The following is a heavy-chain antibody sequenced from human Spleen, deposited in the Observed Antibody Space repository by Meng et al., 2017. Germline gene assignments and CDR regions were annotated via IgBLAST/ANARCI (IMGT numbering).Heavy chain of an antibody. Sequence: QVQLKGPGPELVKPSQTLSLTGTVSGGSISSGGYYWSWIRQHPGKGLEWIGYIYYSGSTYYNPSLKSLVTISVDTSKNQFSLKLSSVTAADTAVYYCARSAYAINNWFDPWGQGTLVTVSS. V-gene: IGHV4-31*01. D-gene: IGHD3-9*01. CDR3: ARSAYAINNWFDP. J-gene: IGHJ5*02. CDR1: GGSISSGGYY. CDR2: IYYSGST.